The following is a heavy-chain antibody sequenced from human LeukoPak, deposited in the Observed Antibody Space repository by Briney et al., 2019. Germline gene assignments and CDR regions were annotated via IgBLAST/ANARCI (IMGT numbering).Heavy chain of an antibody. CDR3: ATRGSDFWSGFDY. V-gene: IGHV1-24*01. CDR2: FDPENAEI. D-gene: IGHD3-3*01. J-gene: IGHJ4*02. CDR1: GNTLRELP. Sequence: ASVKVSCKLSGNTLRELPIQWVRQAGGKGLEWMAGFDPENAEIVYAQKFQGRVTMTEDTSTNTAYMELTSLTSDDTALYYCATRGSDFWSGFDYWGQGTQVTVAS.